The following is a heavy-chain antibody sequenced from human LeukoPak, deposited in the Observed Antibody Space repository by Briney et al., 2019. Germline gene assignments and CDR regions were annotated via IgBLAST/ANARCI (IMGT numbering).Heavy chain of an antibody. CDR3: ARGYGDYQIDY. V-gene: IGHV4-38-2*02. J-gene: IGHJ4*02. D-gene: IGHD4-17*01. CDR2: IYHSGST. Sequence: SETLSLTCTVSGYSISSGYYWGRIRQPPGKGLEWIGSIYHSGSTNYNPSLKSRVTISVDTSKNQFSLKMSSVTAADTAVFYCARGYGDYQIDYWGQGTLVTVSS. CDR1: GYSISSGYY.